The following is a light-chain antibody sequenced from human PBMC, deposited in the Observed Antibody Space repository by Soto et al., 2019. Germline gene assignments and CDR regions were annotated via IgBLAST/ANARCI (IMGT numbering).Light chain of an antibody. V-gene: IGLV2-8*01. CDR1: RSDIGGSDY. CDR3: SAYGGSSNVCV. J-gene: IGLJ1*01. Sequence: QSVLTQPPSASGSPGQSVTITCTGTRSDIGGSDYVAWYQQNPGKAPKLMIYDVNKRPSGVPDRFSGSNSGNTASLAVSGPQAEDEADYYCSAYGGSSNVCVFGTGTKLTVL. CDR2: DVN.